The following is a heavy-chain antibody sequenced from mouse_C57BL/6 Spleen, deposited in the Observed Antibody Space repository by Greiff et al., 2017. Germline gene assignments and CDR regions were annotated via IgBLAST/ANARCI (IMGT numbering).Heavy chain of an antibody. CDR2: IYPGSGST. CDR1: GYTFTSYW. Sequence: QVQLKQSGAELVKPGASVKMSCKASGYTFTSYWITWVKQRPGQGLEWIGDIYPGSGSTNYNEKFKSKATLTVDTSSSTADMQLSSLTSEDSAVYYCARSVTTGYYFDDWGQGTTLTVSS. CDR3: ARSVTTGYYFDD. V-gene: IGHV1-55*01. D-gene: IGHD2-2*01. J-gene: IGHJ2*01.